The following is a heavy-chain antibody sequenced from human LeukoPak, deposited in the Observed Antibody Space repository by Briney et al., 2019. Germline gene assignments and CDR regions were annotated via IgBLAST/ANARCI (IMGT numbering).Heavy chain of an antibody. J-gene: IGHJ4*02. CDR2: ISSSSSTI. CDR3: ARVCWNDENDY. Sequence: GGSLRLSCAASGFTFSSYSMNWVRQAPGKGLEWVSYISSSSSTIYYADSVKGRFTISRDNAKNSLYLQMNSLRAEDTAVYYCARVCWNDENDYWGQGTLVTVSS. D-gene: IGHD1-1*01. CDR1: GFTFSSYS. V-gene: IGHV3-48*01.